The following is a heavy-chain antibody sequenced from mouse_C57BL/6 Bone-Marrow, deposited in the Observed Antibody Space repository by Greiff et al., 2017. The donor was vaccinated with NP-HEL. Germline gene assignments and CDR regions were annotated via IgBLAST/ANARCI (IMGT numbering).Heavy chain of an antibody. Sequence: EVQLVESEGGLVQPGSSMKLSCTASGFTFSDYYMAWVRQVPEKGLEWVANINYDGSSTYYLDSLKSRFIISRDNAKNILYLQMSSLKSEDTATYYCARGGLRWPSMDYWGQGTSVTVSS. J-gene: IGHJ4*01. CDR3: ARGGLRWPSMDY. V-gene: IGHV5-16*01. D-gene: IGHD1-1*01. CDR2: INYDGSST. CDR1: GFTFSDYY.